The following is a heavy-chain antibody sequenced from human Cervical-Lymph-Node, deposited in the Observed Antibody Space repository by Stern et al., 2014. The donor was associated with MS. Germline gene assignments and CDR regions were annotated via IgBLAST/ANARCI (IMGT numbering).Heavy chain of an antibody. CDR2: ISYDGSNT. CDR1: GFTFSDHA. CDR3: ARSYGAGIMDV. Sequence: VHLVESGGGVVQPGRSLRLSCAASGFTFSDHAIHWVRQAPGKGLEWVASISYDGSNTYDADSVKGRFTISRDNSKNTVYLQMNSLRAEDTAVHYCARSYGAGIMDVWGQGTTVTVSS. J-gene: IGHJ6*02. D-gene: IGHD3-10*01. V-gene: IGHV3-30*01.